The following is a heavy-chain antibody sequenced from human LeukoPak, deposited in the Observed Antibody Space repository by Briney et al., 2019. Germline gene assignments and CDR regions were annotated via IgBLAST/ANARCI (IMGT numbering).Heavy chain of an antibody. V-gene: IGHV3-74*01. CDR2: INSDGSST. J-gene: IGHJ4*02. Sequence: AGGSLRLSCAASGFTFSSYWMHWVRQAPGKGLVWVSRINSDGSSTSYADSVKGRFTISRDNAKNTLYLQMNSLRAEDTAIYYCARDEYSSSWYGAFDYWGQGTLVTVSS. CDR3: ARDEYSSSWYGAFDY. D-gene: IGHD6-13*01. CDR1: GFTFSSYW.